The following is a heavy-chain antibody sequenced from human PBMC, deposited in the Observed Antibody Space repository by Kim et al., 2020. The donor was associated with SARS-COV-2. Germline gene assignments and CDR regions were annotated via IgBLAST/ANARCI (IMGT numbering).Heavy chain of an antibody. D-gene: IGHD3-10*01. CDR2: INPNSGGT. J-gene: IGHJ6*02. CDR3: ARDGPGPTRALSMVRGMDV. CDR1: GYTFTGYY. Sequence: ASVKVSCKASGYTFTGYYMHWVRQAPGQGLEWMGWINPNSGGTNYAQKFQGRVTMTRDTSISTAYMELSRLRSDDTAVYYCARDGPGPTRALSMVRGMDVWGQGTTVTVSS. V-gene: IGHV1-2*02.